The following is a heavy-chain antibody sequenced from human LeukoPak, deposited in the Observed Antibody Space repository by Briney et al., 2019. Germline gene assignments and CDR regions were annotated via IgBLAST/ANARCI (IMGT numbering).Heavy chain of an antibody. CDR2: ISGSGGST. Sequence: GGSLRLSCAASGFSFNTYSMTWVRQAPGKGLEWVSGISGSGGSTNDADSVKGRFTISRDNSKNTLYLQMNSLRAEDTAVYYCAKNLYGDYVKDWFDPWGQGTLVTVSS. CDR3: AKNLYGDYVKDWFDP. CDR1: GFSFNTYS. J-gene: IGHJ5*02. V-gene: IGHV3-23*01. D-gene: IGHD4-17*01.